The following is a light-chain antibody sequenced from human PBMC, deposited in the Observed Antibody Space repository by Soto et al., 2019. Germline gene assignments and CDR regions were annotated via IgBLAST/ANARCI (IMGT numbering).Light chain of an antibody. Sequence: EIVLTQSPATLSLSPGERATLSCRASQRVSSYLAWYQQKPGQAPRLLIYDASTRATGIPARFSGSGSGTDFTLTISSLEPEDFAVYYCQQRSNWRFTFGPGTKVDI. V-gene: IGKV3-11*01. CDR1: QRVSSY. CDR2: DAS. J-gene: IGKJ3*01. CDR3: QQRSNWRFT.